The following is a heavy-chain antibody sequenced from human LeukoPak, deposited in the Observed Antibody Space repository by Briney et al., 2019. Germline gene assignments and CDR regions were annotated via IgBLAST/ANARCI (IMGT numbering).Heavy chain of an antibody. CDR2: ISGSAART. Sequence: GGSLRLSCAASGFTFSTYGMTWVRQAPGRGLEWVSAISGSAARTFYADSVKGRFTISRDNSKNTLYLQMNSLRGDDTAVYYCAKPHFDYWGQGTLVTVSS. V-gene: IGHV3-23*01. J-gene: IGHJ4*02. CDR1: GFTFSTYG. CDR3: AKPHFDY.